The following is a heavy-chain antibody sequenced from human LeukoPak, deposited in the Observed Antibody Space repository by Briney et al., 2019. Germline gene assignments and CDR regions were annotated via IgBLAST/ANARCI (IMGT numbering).Heavy chain of an antibody. D-gene: IGHD3-10*01. Sequence: PGGALRLSCAASGFSFSSYTLNWVRQAPGQGLEGVSSISSSSINIFYGDSVKGRFTISRDNTKNSVYLQMKSLRVEDTAVYYCVRDRGADKDDYWGHGTLVSVSS. CDR2: ISSSSINI. V-gene: IGHV3-21*01. CDR1: GFSFSSYT. J-gene: IGHJ4*01. CDR3: VRDRGADKDDY.